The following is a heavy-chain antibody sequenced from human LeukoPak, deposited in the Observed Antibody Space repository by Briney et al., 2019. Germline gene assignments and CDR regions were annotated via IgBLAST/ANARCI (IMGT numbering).Heavy chain of an antibody. D-gene: IGHD3-22*01. J-gene: IGHJ6*03. Sequence: ASVKVSCKASGHTFTGYYMHWVRQAPGQGLEWMGWINPNSGGTNYAQKFQGRVTMTRDTSISTAYMELSRLRSDDTAVYYCARGGDSSGYYFANYYYMDVWGKGTTVTVSS. CDR1: GHTFTGYY. CDR2: INPNSGGT. CDR3: ARGGDSSGYYFANYYYMDV. V-gene: IGHV1-2*02.